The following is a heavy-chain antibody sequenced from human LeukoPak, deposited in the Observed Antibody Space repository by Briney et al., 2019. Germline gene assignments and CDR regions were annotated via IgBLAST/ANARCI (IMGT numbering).Heavy chain of an antibody. CDR3: ARPDYYDSSGYYYVRRAAFDI. Sequence: GASVKVSCKASGGTFSSYAISWVRQAPGQGLEWVGGIIPIFGTANYAQKFQGRVTINADESTSTAYRELSSLRSEDTAVYYCARPDYYDSSGYYYVRRAAFDIWGQGTMVTVSS. CDR1: GGTFSSYA. J-gene: IGHJ3*02. CDR2: IIPIFGTA. V-gene: IGHV1-69*13. D-gene: IGHD3-22*01.